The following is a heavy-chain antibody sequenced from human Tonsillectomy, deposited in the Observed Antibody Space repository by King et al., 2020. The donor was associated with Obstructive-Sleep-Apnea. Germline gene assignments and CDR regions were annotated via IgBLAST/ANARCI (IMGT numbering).Heavy chain of an antibody. Sequence: VQLVESGGGVVQPGRSLRLSCAASGFTFSSYGMHWVRQAPGKGLEWVAFIRYDGSNKYYADSVKGRFTISRDNSKNTLYLQMNSLRAEDTAVYYCAKVVWGYYYDSSGYYGPFDYWGQGTLVTVSS. CDR3: AKVVWGYYYDSSGYYGPFDY. CDR2: IRYDGSNK. D-gene: IGHD3-22*01. J-gene: IGHJ4*02. V-gene: IGHV3-30*02. CDR1: GFTFSSYG.